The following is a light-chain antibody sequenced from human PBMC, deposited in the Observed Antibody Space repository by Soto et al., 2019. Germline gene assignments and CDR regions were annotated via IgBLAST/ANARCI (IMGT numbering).Light chain of an antibody. CDR2: EVT. J-gene: IGLJ1*01. Sequence: QSVLTQPASVSGSPGQSITISCTGTSSDVGDYNYVSWYQHHPGKAPKVIIYEVTNRPSGVSNRFSGSKSGNTASLTISGLQAEDEADYYCSSYTPSSTLSYVFGIGTKLTVL. CDR1: SSDVGDYNY. CDR3: SSYTPSSTLSYV. V-gene: IGLV2-14*01.